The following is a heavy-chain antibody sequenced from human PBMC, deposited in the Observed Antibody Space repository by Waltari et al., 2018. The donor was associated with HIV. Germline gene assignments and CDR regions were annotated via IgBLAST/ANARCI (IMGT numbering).Heavy chain of an antibody. Sequence: EALLVESGGAFVQTGGSLRVSCVGTGFIFSTYSINWVRQAPGKGLDWVAYIGSGGTTIYADSVKGRFTISRDNAKNSVFLQMNSLREDDTAIYFCARDKLGDPAPVWGQGTTVTVSS. D-gene: IGHD1-26*01. CDR3: ARDKLGDPAPV. J-gene: IGHJ6*02. V-gene: IGHV3-48*02. CDR2: IGSGGTTI. CDR1: GFIFSTYS.